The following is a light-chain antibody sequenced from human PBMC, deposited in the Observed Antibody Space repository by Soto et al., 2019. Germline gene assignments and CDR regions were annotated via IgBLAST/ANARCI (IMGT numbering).Light chain of an antibody. CDR3: CLSPGILTRL. Sequence: QSVLTQPRSVSGSPGQSVTISCTATGSDVGDSSHVSLYQLHPGKAPKLLIEQVNNQPSGVPDRFSGSKSGSAASLTISGLQAEDEAEYYCCLSPGILTRLFGGGTKLTVL. J-gene: IGLJ3*02. V-gene: IGLV2-11*01. CDR2: QVN. CDR1: GSDVGDSSH.